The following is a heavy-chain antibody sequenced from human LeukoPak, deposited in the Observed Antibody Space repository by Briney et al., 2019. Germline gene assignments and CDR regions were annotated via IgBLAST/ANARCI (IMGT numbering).Heavy chain of an antibody. D-gene: IGHD1-1*01. Sequence: ASVKVSCKASGGTFSSYAISWVRQAPGQGLEWMGGIIPIFGTANYAQKFQGRVTITTDESTSTAYMELSSLRSEDTAVYYCARAGTTGTPPYYYYYMDVWGKGTTVTVSS. CDR2: IIPIFGTA. CDR1: GGTFSSYA. J-gene: IGHJ6*03. V-gene: IGHV1-69*05. CDR3: ARAGTTGTPPYYYYYMDV.